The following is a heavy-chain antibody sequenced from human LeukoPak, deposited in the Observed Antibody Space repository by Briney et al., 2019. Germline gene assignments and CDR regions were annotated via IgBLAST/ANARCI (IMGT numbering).Heavy chain of an antibody. V-gene: IGHV3-23*01. CDR1: GFSFGDYA. CDR2: ISGSGGST. CDR3: AKDSVAATHLVRPSRRSHYFDY. J-gene: IGHJ4*02. Sequence: GGSLRLSCTASGFSFGDYAMSWVRQAPGKGLEWVSAISGSGGSTYYADSVKGRFTISRDNSKNTLYLQMNSLRAEDTAVYYCAKDSVAATHLVRPSRRSHYFDYWGQGTLVTVSS. D-gene: IGHD2-15*01.